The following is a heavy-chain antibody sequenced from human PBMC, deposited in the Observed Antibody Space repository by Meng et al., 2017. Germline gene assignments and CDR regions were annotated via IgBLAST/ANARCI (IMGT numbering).Heavy chain of an antibody. J-gene: IGHJ4*02. CDR2: ISSSGSTI. V-gene: IGHV3-48*03. CDR3: AREGGSGSYYVDY. CDR1: GFTFSSYE. D-gene: IGHD1-26*01. Sequence: LSLTCAASGFTFSSYEMNWVRQAPGKGLEWVSYISSSGSTIYYADSVKGRFTISRDNAKNSLYLQMNSLRAEDTAVYYCAREGGSGSYYVDYWGQGTLVTVSS.